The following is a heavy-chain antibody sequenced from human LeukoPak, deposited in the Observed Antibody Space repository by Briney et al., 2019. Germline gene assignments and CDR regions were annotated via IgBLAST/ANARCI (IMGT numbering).Heavy chain of an antibody. CDR3: ARGPPDTAMVGDYFDY. CDR1: GYTFTSYD. J-gene: IGHJ4*02. Sequence: GDSVKVSCKASGYTFTSYDINWVRQATGQGLEWMGWMNPNSGNTGYAQKFQGRVTITRNTSISTAYMELSSLRSEDTAVYYCARGPPDTAMVGDYFDYWGQGTLVTVST. V-gene: IGHV1-8*03. CDR2: MNPNSGNT. D-gene: IGHD5-18*01.